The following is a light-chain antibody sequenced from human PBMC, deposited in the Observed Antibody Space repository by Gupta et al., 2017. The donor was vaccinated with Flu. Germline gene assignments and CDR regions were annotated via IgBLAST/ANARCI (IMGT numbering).Light chain of an antibody. V-gene: IGLV1-44*01. CDR2: GYN. Sequence: QSVLTQPPSPSGTPGQRVTIPCSGSNSNIGRDTVNWYQHLPGTAPRLLIYGYNPRASGVPDRFSGSKSGTSASLAISGLQSEDEAEYYCAAWDDSLNGVVFGGGTKLTVL. CDR1: NSNIGRDT. J-gene: IGLJ2*01. CDR3: AAWDDSLNGVV.